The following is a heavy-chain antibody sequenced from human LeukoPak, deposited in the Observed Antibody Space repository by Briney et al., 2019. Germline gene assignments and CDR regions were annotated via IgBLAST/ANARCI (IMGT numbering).Heavy chain of an antibody. Sequence: PSETLSLTCTVSGGSISSSSYYWGWIRQPPGKGLEWIGSIYYSGSTYYNPSLKSRVTISVDTSKNQFSLKLSSVTAADTAVYYCARRPYDYVWGSYRSYYMDVWGKRTTVTVSS. J-gene: IGHJ6*03. D-gene: IGHD3-16*02. CDR2: IYYSGST. V-gene: IGHV4-39*01. CDR3: ARRPYDYVWGSYRSYYMDV. CDR1: GGSISSSSYY.